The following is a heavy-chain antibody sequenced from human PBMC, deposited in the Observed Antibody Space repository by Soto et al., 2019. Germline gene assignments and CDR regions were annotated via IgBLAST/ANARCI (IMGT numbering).Heavy chain of an antibody. CDR1: GYTFTSYD. CDR2: MNPNSGNT. D-gene: IGHD3-3*01. J-gene: IGHJ4*02. Sequence: ASVKVSCQASGYTFTSYDINWMRQATGQGLEWMGWMNPNSGNTGYAQKFQGRVTMTRNTSISTAYMELSSLRSEDTAVYYCARAKGFTIFGVVNSPWDYWGQGTLVTVSS. CDR3: ARAKGFTIFGVVNSPWDY. V-gene: IGHV1-8*01.